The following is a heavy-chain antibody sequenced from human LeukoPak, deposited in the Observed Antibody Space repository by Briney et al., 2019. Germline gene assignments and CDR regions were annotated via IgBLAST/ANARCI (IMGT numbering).Heavy chain of an antibody. CDR1: GGSISSGNYY. Sequence: SQTLSLTCTVSGGSISSGNYYWSWIRQHPGKGLEWIGYIYYTGSTYYNPSLKSRVTMSVDTSKNQFSLKLSSVTAADTAVYYCARDKTGDYGDLNWFDPWGQGTLVTVSS. V-gene: IGHV4-31*03. D-gene: IGHD4-17*01. CDR3: ARDKTGDYGDLNWFDP. J-gene: IGHJ5*02. CDR2: IYYTGST.